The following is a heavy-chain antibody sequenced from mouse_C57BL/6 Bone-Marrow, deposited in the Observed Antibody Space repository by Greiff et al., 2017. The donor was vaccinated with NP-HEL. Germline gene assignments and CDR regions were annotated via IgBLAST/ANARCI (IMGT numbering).Heavy chain of an antibody. CDR2: INPDSSTI. J-gene: IGHJ3*01. CDR1: GIDFSRYW. Sequence: EVKLMESGGGLVQPGGSLKLSCAASGIDFSRYWMSWVRRAPGKGLEWIGEINPDSSTINYVPSLKDKFIISRDNAKNTLYLQMREYRSKDTAIYYCARGYYYGSSYGYAYWGQGTLVTVSA. D-gene: IGHD1-1*01. V-gene: IGHV4-1*01. CDR3: ARGYYYGSSYGYAY.